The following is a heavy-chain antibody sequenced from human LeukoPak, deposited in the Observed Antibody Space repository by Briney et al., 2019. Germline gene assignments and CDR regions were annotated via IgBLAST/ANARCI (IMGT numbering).Heavy chain of an antibody. V-gene: IGHV3-21*01. J-gene: IGHJ4*02. Sequence: GGSLRLSCAASGFTFSSYSMNWVRQAPGKGLEWVSSISSSRSYIYYADSVKGRFTISRDNAKNSLYLQMNSLRAEDTAVYYCASSSGIAARPCDYWGQGTLVTVSS. D-gene: IGHD6-6*01. CDR1: GFTFSSYS. CDR3: ASSSGIAARPCDY. CDR2: ISSSRSYI.